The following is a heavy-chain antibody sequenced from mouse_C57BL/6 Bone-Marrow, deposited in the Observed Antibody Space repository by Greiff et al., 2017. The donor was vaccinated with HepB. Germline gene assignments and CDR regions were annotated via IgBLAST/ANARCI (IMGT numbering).Heavy chain of an antibody. Sequence: VKLQESGAELVRPGASVTLSCKASGYTFTDHEMHWVKQTPVHGLEWIGAIDPETGGTAYNQKFKGKAILTADKSSSTAYMELRSLTSEDSAVYYCTRRGITTVVATDYWGQGTSVTVSS. J-gene: IGHJ4*01. V-gene: IGHV1-15*01. CDR2: IDPETGGT. CDR3: TRRGITTVVATDY. CDR1: GYTFTDHE. D-gene: IGHD1-1*01.